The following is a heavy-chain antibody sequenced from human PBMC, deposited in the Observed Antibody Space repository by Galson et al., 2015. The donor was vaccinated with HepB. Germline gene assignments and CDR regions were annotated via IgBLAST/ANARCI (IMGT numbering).Heavy chain of an antibody. CDR3: AREGEVVGATSFDY. D-gene: IGHD1-26*01. J-gene: IGHJ4*02. Sequence: SLRLSCAASGFTLISYTMNWVRQAPGKGLEWVSSISSSSSYTYYADSVKGRFTISRDNAKDSLYLQMNSLRAEDTAVCYCAREGEVVGATSFDYWGQRTLVTVSS. CDR2: ISSSSSYT. CDR1: GFTLISYT. V-gene: IGHV3-21*06.